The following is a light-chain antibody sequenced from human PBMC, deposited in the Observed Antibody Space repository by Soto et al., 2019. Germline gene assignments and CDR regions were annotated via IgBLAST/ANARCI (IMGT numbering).Light chain of an antibody. J-gene: IGKJ1*01. Sequence: EIVLTQSPATLSSSPGERATLSCRASQGLNSFYLAWYQQKPGKAPRLLIYGSSNMATGIPDRFSGSGSGTDFTLTISRLDPEDFAVYYCQQYDSSPRTVGQGTKVEVK. CDR2: GSS. CDR1: QGLNSFY. CDR3: QQYDSSPRT. V-gene: IGKV3-20*01.